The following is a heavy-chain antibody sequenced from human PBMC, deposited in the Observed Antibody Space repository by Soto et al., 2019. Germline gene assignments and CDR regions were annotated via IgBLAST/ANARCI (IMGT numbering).Heavy chain of an antibody. CDR2: IYYSGST. D-gene: IGHD3-10*01. J-gene: IGHJ2*01. Sequence: WIRQPTGKGRAWIGYIYYSGSTNYNPSLKRRVTISADTSKNQFSLKLSSVTAEDPAVYYCARGFVIFLAEGGIRDL. V-gene: IGHV4-59*01. CDR3: ARGFVIFLAEGGIRDL.